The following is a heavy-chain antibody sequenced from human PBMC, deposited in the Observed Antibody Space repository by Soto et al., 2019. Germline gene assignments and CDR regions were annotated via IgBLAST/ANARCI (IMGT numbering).Heavy chain of an antibody. CDR2: IYYSGST. V-gene: IGHV4-30-4*01. J-gene: IGHJ4*02. CDR3: AKWLINYGGNRNSSFDY. D-gene: IGHD4-17*01. Sequence: PSETLSLTCTVSGGSISSGDYYWSWIRQPPGKGLEWIGYIYYSGSTYYNPSLKSRVTISVDTSKNQFSLKLSSVTAADTAVYYCAKWLINYGGNRNSSFDYWGQGTLVTVSS. CDR1: GGSISSGDYY.